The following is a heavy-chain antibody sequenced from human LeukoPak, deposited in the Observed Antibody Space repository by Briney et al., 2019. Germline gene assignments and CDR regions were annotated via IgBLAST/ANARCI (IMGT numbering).Heavy chain of an antibody. CDR1: GFTFSSYS. D-gene: IGHD6-19*01. CDR3: ARESSGCPDY. CDR2: ISSSSSTI. J-gene: IGHJ4*02. Sequence: PGGSLRLSCAASGFTFSSYSMNWVRQAPGKGLEWVSYISSSSSTIYYADSVKGRFTISRDNAKNSLYLQVNSLRAEDTAVYYCARESSGCPDYWGQGTLVTVSS. V-gene: IGHV3-48*01.